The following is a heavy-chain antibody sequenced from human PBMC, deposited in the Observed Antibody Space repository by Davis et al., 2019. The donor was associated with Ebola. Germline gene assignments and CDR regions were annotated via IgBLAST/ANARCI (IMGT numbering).Heavy chain of an antibody. Sequence: PGGSLRLSCAASGFTFISYSMNWVRQAPGKGLEWVSSISSRSTYIYYADSVKGRFTISRDNAKNSLYLQMNSLRAEDTAVYYCAGEVAATSNFDYWGQGTLVTVSS. J-gene: IGHJ4*02. CDR1: GFTFISYS. V-gene: IGHV3-21*01. D-gene: IGHD2-15*01. CDR3: AGEVAATSNFDY. CDR2: ISSRSTYI.